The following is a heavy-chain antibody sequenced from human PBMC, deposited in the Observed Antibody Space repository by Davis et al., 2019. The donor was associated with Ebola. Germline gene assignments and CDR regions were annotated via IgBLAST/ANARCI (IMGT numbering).Heavy chain of an antibody. J-gene: IGHJ4*02. V-gene: IGHV3-23*01. CDR2: IRGSGRTT. CDR1: QFTFSSYA. CDR3: AKEGKEAGPSFFDY. Sequence: GESLKISCAASQFTFSSYAIGWVRQAPGKGLEWVSAIRGSGRTTYYADSVKGRFTISRDNSKNTVYLQMNSLRAEDTAVYYCAKEGKEAGPSFFDYWGQGTLVTVSS. D-gene: IGHD6-25*01.